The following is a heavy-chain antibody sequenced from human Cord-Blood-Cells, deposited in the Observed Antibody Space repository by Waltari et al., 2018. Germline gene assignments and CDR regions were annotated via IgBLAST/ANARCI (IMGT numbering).Heavy chain of an antibody. Sequence: QVQLVQPGAEVKKPGASVKVSCTASGYTFTSYDINWVRQATGQGLEWMGWMNPNSGNTGYAQKFQGRVTITRNTSISTAYMELSSLRSEDTAVYYCARVIGSSDAFDIWGQGTMVTVSS. J-gene: IGHJ3*02. V-gene: IGHV1-8*03. CDR1: GYTFTSYD. CDR3: ARVIGSSDAFDI. D-gene: IGHD6-6*01. CDR2: MNPNSGNT.